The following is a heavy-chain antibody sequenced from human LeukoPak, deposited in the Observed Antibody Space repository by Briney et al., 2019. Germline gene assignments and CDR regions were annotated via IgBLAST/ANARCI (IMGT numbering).Heavy chain of an antibody. J-gene: IGHJ4*01. CDR1: GFTFSSYT. V-gene: IGHV3-21*01. CDR2: IAGSSGYI. CDR3: ARDRGAYCGGDCYLGFDY. Sequence: GGSLRLSCAASGFTFSSYTMNWVRQAPGKGLECVSSIAGSSGYISYADSVKGRFTISRDNDKKSLYLQMTSLTAEDTAVYYCARDRGAYCGGDCYLGFDYWGRGTLVTVSS. D-gene: IGHD2-21*02.